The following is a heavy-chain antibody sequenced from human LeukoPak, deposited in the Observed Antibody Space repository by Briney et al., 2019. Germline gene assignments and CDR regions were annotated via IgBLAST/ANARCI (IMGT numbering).Heavy chain of an antibody. V-gene: IGHV3-30*03. CDR1: GFTFTSYG. D-gene: IGHD3-10*01. CDR2: ITYDGYYN. J-gene: IGHJ4*02. CDR3: ARDLSPVVRASPMGY. Sequence: GGSLRLSCAASGFTFTSYGMHWVRQAPGKGLEWVALITYDGYYNYYSDSVKGRFTISSDTSKNTLYLQMNSLRAEDTAVYYCARDLSPVVRASPMGYWGQGTLVTVSS.